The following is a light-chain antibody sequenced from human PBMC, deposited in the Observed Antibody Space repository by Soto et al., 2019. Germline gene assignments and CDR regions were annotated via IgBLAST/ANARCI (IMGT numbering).Light chain of an antibody. Sequence: SYELTQPPSVSVAPGQTARLTCGGDNIGTKSVHWYQQKPGQAPVLVVYDDSDRPSGIPERFSGSNSGTTATLTISRVEAGDEADYYCQVRDSSSDHYVFGTGTKVTVL. CDR2: DDS. CDR1: NIGTKS. CDR3: QVRDSSSDHYV. J-gene: IGLJ1*01. V-gene: IGLV3-21*02.